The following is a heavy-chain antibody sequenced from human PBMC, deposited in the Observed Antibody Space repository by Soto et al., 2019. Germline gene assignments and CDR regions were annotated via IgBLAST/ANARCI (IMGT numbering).Heavy chain of an antibody. J-gene: IGHJ3*02. D-gene: IGHD3-3*01. Sequence: DVQVLESGGDLVQPGGSLRLSCSASGFTFRSYVMSWVRQAPGQGLERVAAISGSAGSRLYADSVRGRFTAYRDNSNNRLVLQMNSFGAEATAGYYCANRGYDFWRGRCEASDKWGQGTTVIVSS. CDR3: ANRGYDFWRGRCEASDK. CDR2: ISGSAGSR. CDR1: GFTFRSYV. V-gene: IGHV3-23*01.